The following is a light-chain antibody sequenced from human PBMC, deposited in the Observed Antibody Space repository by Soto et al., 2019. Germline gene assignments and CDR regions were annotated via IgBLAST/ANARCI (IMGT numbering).Light chain of an antibody. CDR1: SSDVGGYNY. V-gene: IGLV2-14*01. Sequence: QSALTQPASVSGSPGQTITISCTGTSSDVGGYNYLSWYQQQPGKAPKVMIYEVSNRPSGVSHRFSGSKSGNTASLTISGLHAEDEDDYCCSSYTTSGTPVFGGGTKLTVL. CDR3: SSYTTSGTPV. CDR2: EVS. J-gene: IGLJ3*02.